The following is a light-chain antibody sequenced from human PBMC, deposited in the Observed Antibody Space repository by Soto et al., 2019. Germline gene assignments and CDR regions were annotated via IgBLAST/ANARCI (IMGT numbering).Light chain of an antibody. CDR3: QQYYSYFLS. J-gene: IGKJ3*01. V-gene: IGKV1-5*01. CDR2: DAS. Sequence: IQMTQSPSTLSASVGDRVSISCRATQSVTNLLAWYQQKPGKAPKLLIHDASTLARGVTPRFSGSGAGTEFTLTISKLQPEDFATYYCQQYYSYFLSFGPGTKVDV. CDR1: QSVTNL.